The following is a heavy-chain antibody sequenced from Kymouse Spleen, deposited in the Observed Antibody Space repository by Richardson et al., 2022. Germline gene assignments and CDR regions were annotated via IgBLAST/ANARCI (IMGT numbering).Heavy chain of an antibody. J-gene: IGHJ6*02. V-gene: IGHV3-21*03. CDR3: ARDRYYYGSGVGDYYYGMDV. CDR2: ISSSSSYI. D-gene: IGHD3-10*01. Sequence: EVQLVESGGGLVKPGGSLRLSCAASGFTFSSYSMNWVRQAPGKGLEWVSSISSSSSYIYYADSVKGRFTISRDNAKNSLYLQMNSLRAEDTAVYYCARDRYYYGSGVGDYYYGMDVWGQGTTVTVSS. CDR1: GFTFSSYS.